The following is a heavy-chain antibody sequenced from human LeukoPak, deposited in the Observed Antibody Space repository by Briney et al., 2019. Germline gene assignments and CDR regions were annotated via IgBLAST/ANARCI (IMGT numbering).Heavy chain of an antibody. CDR3: TRYNNDHFDY. Sequence: GGSLRLTCTASGFTFGDYAMSWVRQAPGKGLEWVAVIAYDGSRAFYADSLKGRFTISRDNSKNTMSVQMDDLRAEDTAVYYCTRYNNDHFDYWGQGTLVTVSS. D-gene: IGHD1-14*01. J-gene: IGHJ4*02. CDR1: GFTFGDYA. CDR2: IAYDGSRA. V-gene: IGHV3-30*04.